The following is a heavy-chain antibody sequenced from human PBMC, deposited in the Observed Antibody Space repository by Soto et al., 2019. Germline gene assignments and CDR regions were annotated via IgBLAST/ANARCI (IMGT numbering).Heavy chain of an antibody. CDR3: ASGEGWFDP. V-gene: IGHV1-18*01. Sequence: GPEVKKPGASVKVSCKTSGYNFIRYGITWVRQAPGQGLEWMGWISVDNGRTNYAQKFQGRVTMTTDTSTRTVYMELRSLRSDDTAVYSCASGEGWFDPWGQGTLVTVSS. CDR1: GYNFIRYG. CDR2: ISVDNGRT. J-gene: IGHJ5*02.